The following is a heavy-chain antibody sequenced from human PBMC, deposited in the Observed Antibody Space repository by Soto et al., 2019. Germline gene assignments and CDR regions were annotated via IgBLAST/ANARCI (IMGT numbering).Heavy chain of an antibody. D-gene: IGHD6-19*01. Sequence: QVQLVQSGTEVKKPGSSVKVSCKASVGTFSSYAISWVRQAPGQGLEWMGGIIPIFGTANYAQKFQGRVTITADESTSTAYMELSSLRSEDTAVYYCARKTIAVAGTVIYYGMDVWGQGTTVTVSS. CDR2: IIPIFGTA. CDR3: ARKTIAVAGTVIYYGMDV. CDR1: VGTFSSYA. J-gene: IGHJ6*02. V-gene: IGHV1-69*01.